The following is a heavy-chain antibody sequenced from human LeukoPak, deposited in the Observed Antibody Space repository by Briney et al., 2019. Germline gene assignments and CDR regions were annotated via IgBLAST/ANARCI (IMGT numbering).Heavy chain of an antibody. J-gene: IGHJ4*02. D-gene: IGHD2-15*01. CDR1: VYTFSTYG. V-gene: IGHV1-18*01. CDR2: ISNYYGNT. CDR3: ARGGEYCSRGSCYFDY. Sequence: GASVTVSCTSSVYTFSTYGFTWVRQAPGQGPEWMGYISNYYGNTKYAQKVQGRVTMTTDTSTSTAYMELTSLTSDDAAVYYCARGGEYCSRGSCYFDYWGQGTLVTVSS.